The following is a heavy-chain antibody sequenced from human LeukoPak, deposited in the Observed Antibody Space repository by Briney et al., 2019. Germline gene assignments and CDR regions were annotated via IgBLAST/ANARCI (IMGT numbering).Heavy chain of an antibody. CDR1: GYTFTSYD. V-gene: IGHV1-8*01. J-gene: IGHJ5*02. CDR2: MNPNSGNT. D-gene: IGHD2-2*01. Sequence: GASVTVSCKASGYTFTSYDINWVRQATGQGREGMGWMNPNSGNTRNAQKFQGRVTMTRNTSISTAYMELSSLRSEDTAVYYCARAGDIVVVPDNWFDPWGQGTLVTVSS. CDR3: ARAGDIVVVPDNWFDP.